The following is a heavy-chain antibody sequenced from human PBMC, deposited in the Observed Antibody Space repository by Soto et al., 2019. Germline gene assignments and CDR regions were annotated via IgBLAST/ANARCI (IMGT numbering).Heavy chain of an antibody. V-gene: IGHV4-39*01. CDR3: ARNVLLWFGELFYGPPGSDPNWFDP. CDR1: GGSISSSIYY. D-gene: IGHD3-10*01. CDR2: IYYSGST. J-gene: IGHJ5*02. Sequence: SETLSLTCTVSGGSISSSIYYWGWIRQPPGKGLEWIGSIYYSGSTYYNPSLKSRVTISVDTSKNQFSLKLSSVTAADTAVYYCARNVLLWFGELFYGPPGSDPNWFDPWGQGTLVTVSS.